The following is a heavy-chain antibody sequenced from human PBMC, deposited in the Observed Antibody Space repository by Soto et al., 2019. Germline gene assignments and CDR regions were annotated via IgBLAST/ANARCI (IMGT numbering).Heavy chain of an antibody. V-gene: IGHV1-69*13. CDR1: GGTFSSYA. J-gene: IGHJ6*02. CDR3: ARDSESRITIFGVVISYYYYGMDV. D-gene: IGHD3-3*01. Sequence: ASVKVSCKASGGTFSSYAISWVRQAPGQGLEWMGGIIPIFGTANYAQKFQGRVTITADESTSTAYMELSSLRSEDTAVYYCARDSESRITIFGVVISYYYYGMDVWGQGTTVTVSS. CDR2: IIPIFGTA.